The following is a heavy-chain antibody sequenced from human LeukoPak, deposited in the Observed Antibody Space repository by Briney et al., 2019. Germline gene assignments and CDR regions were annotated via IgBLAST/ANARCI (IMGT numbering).Heavy chain of an antibody. CDR2: ISGGGGST. CDR3: AKSSGGSYSWFDP. D-gene: IGHD2-15*01. Sequence: GGSLRLSFAASGFTFTNYGRNWVRQPPGKGLEGVSTISGGGGSTYYADSVKGRFTVSRDNSKNTLYLQMNSLRAEDTAIYYCAKSSGGSYSWFDPWGQGTLVTVSS. J-gene: IGHJ5*02. CDR1: GFTFTNYG. V-gene: IGHV3-23*01.